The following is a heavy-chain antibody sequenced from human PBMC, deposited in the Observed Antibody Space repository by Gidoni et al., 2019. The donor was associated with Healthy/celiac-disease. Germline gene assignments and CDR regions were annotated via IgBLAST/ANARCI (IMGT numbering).Heavy chain of an antibody. D-gene: IGHD2-15*01. Sequence: QVQLQQWGAGLLKPSETLSLTCAVYGASFSCSYWSWIRQPPGKGLEWIGEINHSGSTNYNPSLKSRGTISVDTSKNQFSLKLSSVTAADTAVYYCAREGYCSGGSCFYNWFDPWGQGTLVTVSS. CDR3: AREGYCSGGSCFYNWFDP. CDR1: GASFSCSY. V-gene: IGHV4-34*01. J-gene: IGHJ5*02. CDR2: INHSGST.